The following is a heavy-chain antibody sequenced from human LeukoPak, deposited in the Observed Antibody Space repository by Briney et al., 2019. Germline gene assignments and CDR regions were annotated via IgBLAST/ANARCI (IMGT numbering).Heavy chain of an antibody. CDR2: IHYSGST. CDR1: GDSVTSGHYY. V-gene: IGHV4-61*03. Sequence: SETLSLTCTVSGDSVTSGHYYWTGIRQPPGKGLEWIGYIHYSGSTNYNPSLKSRLTISIDTSKNHFSLKLSSVTTTDTAVYYCARAPSYYWYFDVWGRGTLVTVSS. CDR3: ARAPSYYWYFDV. J-gene: IGHJ2*01.